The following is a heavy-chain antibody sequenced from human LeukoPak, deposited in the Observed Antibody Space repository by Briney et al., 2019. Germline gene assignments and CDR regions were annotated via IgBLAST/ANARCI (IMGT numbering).Heavy chain of an antibody. CDR1: GGSISSYY. CDR2: IYYSGST. CDR3: ARREYYYGSGSYYNGYYFDY. Sequence: PSETLSLTFTVSGGSISSYYWSWTRQPPGKGLEWIGYIYYSGSTNYNPSLKSRVTISVDTSKNQFSLKLSSVTAADTAVYYCARREYYYGSGSYYNGYYFDYWGQGTLVTVSS. J-gene: IGHJ4*02. D-gene: IGHD3-10*01. V-gene: IGHV4-59*01.